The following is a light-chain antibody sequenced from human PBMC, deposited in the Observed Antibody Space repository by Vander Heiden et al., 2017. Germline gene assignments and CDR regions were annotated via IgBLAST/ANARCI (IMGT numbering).Light chain of an antibody. CDR3: SSYTSSSTFV. Sequence: QSALTQPASVSGSPGLSITISCTGTSSHVGDYNYVSWYQQHPGKAPSLMIYDVSNRPSGVSNRFSGSKSGNTASLTISGLQAEDEADYFCSSYTSSSTFVFGTGTKVTVL. V-gene: IGLV2-14*03. CDR2: DVS. J-gene: IGLJ1*01. CDR1: SSHVGDYNY.